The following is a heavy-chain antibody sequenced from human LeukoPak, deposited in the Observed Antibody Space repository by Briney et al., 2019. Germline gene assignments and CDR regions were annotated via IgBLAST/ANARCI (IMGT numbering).Heavy chain of an antibody. CDR1: GFSLGTRRMW. CDR2: IDCDDDK. V-gene: IGHV2-70*11. J-gene: IGHJ4*02. Sequence: SGPSLVKPTHTLTLTGTFSGFSLGTRRMWVSWIRQPPGKVLEWLARIDCDDDKYYSTSLKTRLTISKDTSKNQVVLTMTNMDPVDTATYYCARNPAVSGQSYFDYWGQGTLVTVSS. CDR3: ARNPAVSGQSYFDY. D-gene: IGHD2-15*01.